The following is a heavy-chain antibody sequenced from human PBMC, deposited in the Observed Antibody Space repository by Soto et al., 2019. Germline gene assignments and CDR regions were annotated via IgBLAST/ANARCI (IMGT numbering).Heavy chain of an antibody. J-gene: IGHJ4*02. V-gene: IGHV4-61*01. Sequence: SETLSLTCTISGGSVSSGIYYWSWIRQPPGKGLEWIGYIDNSGSTNYNPSLKSRVTISVDTSKNQFSLKLSSVTAADTAVYYCARGLAAGIFDYWGQGTLVTVSS. CDR3: ARGLAAGIFDY. CDR2: IDNSGST. CDR1: GGSVSSGIYY. D-gene: IGHD6-13*01.